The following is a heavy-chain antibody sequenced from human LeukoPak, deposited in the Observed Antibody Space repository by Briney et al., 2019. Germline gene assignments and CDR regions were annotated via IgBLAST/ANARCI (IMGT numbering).Heavy chain of an antibody. Sequence: GGSLRLSCAASGFIFSSYGMHWVRQAPGKGLEWVAVISYDGSNKYYADSVKGRFTISRDNSKNTLYLQMDSLRAEDTAVYYCAKDPVRYFDWLLSSYFDYWGQGTLVTVSS. V-gene: IGHV3-30*18. D-gene: IGHD3-9*01. CDR1: GFIFSSYG. CDR2: ISYDGSNK. J-gene: IGHJ4*02. CDR3: AKDPVRYFDWLLSSYFDY.